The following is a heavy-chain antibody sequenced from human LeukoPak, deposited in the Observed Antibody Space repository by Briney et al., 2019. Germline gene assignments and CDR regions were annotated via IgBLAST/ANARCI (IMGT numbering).Heavy chain of an antibody. CDR2: ISWNSRSI. V-gene: IGHV3-9*01. CDR1: GFTFDHYS. Sequence: GRSLRLSCAASGFTFDHYSMHWVRQAPGKGLEWISGISWNSRSIGYADSVKGRFTISRDNAKNSLYLQMNSLRVEDTAVYYCARDVVPATINQYYYYYMDVWGKGTTVTVSS. D-gene: IGHD2-2*02. CDR3: ARDVVPATINQYYYYYMDV. J-gene: IGHJ6*03.